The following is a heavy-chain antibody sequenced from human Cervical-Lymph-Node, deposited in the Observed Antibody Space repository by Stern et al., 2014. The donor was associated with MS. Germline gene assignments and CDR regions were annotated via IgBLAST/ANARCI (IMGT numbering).Heavy chain of an antibody. CDR1: GFTFSTSG. Sequence: VQLVESGGGVVQPGGSLRLSCAASGFTFSTSGMNWVRQAPGKGLEWMAYILVDRSNKSYVVSGKGLFSISRDNSKNSLSLKMNSLGVDDTALYYCARERAYNRSPFDYWGQGTPVTVSS. V-gene: IGHV3-33*01. J-gene: IGHJ4*02. CDR2: ILVDRSNK. D-gene: IGHD1-14*01. CDR3: ARERAYNRSPFDY.